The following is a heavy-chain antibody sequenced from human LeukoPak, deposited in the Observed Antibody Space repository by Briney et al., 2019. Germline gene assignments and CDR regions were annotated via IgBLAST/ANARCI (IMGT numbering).Heavy chain of an antibody. D-gene: IGHD2-2*01. CDR2: VTGSSSNT. CDR3: AKDRSSSTSCSNY. J-gene: IGHJ4*02. V-gene: IGHV3-23*01. CDR1: GFNFSNYA. Sequence: GGSLRLSCAASGFNFSNYAMTWVRQAPGKGLEWVSGVTGSSSNTYYADSVKGRFTISRDNSKNMLYLEMNSLKVEDTAIYYCAKDRSSSTSCSNYWGRGTLVTVSS.